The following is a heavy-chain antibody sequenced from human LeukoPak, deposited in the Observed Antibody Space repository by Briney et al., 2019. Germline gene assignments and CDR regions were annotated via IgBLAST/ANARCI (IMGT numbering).Heavy chain of an antibody. CDR3: TTAPIH. CDR2: IKTTADSGTS. J-gene: IGHJ4*02. V-gene: IGHV3-15*01. CDR1: GFTLSEAW. Sequence: GGSLRLSRAASGFTLSEAWMNWVRDAPGKGLEWVGRIKTTADSGTSDYAAPVKSRFTISRDDSKNTLFLQMNSLKTDDTAVYYCTTAPIHGGQGTLVTVSS. D-gene: IGHD5-18*01.